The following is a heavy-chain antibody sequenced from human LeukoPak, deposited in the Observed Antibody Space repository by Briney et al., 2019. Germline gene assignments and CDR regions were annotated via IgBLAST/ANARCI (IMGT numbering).Heavy chain of an antibody. V-gene: IGHV1-18*01. CDR1: GYSFTSYG. Sequence: ASVKVSCKASGYSFTSYGITWVRQAPGQGLEWMGWISGHSGHTDYAQKFQGRVTMTTDTSTSTAYMELRSLRSDDTAAYYCARDFYHGHCAGLSCFLLDYWGQGALVIVSS. D-gene: IGHD2-8*02. CDR3: ARDFYHGHCAGLSCFLLDY. CDR2: ISGHSGHT. J-gene: IGHJ4*02.